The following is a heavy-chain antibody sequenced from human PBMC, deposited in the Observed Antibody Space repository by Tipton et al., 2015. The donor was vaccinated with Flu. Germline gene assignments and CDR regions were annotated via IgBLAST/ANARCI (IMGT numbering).Heavy chain of an antibody. CDR3: ARGPEQWLVNPHYLDY. CDR1: GYSISSGYY. J-gene: IGHJ4*02. CDR2: IYHSGGT. D-gene: IGHD6-19*01. Sequence: LRLSCTVSGYSISSGYYWGWIRQSPGKGLEWIGSIYHSGGTYYNPSLKSRVTISVDTSKNQFSLKLSSVTAADTAVYYCARGPEQWLVNPHYLDYWGQGTLVTVSS. V-gene: IGHV4-38-2*02.